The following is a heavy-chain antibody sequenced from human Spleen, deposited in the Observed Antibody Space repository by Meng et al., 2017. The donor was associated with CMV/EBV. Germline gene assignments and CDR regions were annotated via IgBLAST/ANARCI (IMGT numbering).Heavy chain of an antibody. Sequence: GGSLRLSCVASGFTFSSYWMHWVRQAHGKGLVWVSRISNDGSSTRYADSVKGRFTISRDNAKNTLYLQMNSLRAEDTAVYYCARDFGGYWGQGTLVTVSS. J-gene: IGHJ4*02. CDR1: GFTFSSYW. D-gene: IGHD3-3*01. V-gene: IGHV3-74*01. CDR2: ISNDGSST. CDR3: ARDFGGY.